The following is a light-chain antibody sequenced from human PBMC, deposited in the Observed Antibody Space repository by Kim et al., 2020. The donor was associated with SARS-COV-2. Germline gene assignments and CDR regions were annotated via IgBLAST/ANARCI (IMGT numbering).Light chain of an antibody. CDR3: QQYNFYPLT. Sequence: ASVGDRVTITCRASQDISNYLAWFQQEPGKAPRPLIYAASTLQSGVSSKFSGSGSGIHFTLTISSLQPEDFAIYYCQQYNFYPLTFGGGTKVDIK. CDR1: QDISNY. CDR2: AAS. V-gene: IGKV1-16*02. J-gene: IGKJ4*01.